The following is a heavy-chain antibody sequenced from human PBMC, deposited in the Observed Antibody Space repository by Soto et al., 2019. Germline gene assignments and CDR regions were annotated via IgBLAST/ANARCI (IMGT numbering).Heavy chain of an antibody. CDR1: GYTFTVYY. J-gene: IGHJ6*02. CDR2: TNPNSGGT. Sequence: GAPVKVSCESTGYTFTVYYMHWVRQAPGQGLEWMGRTNPNSGGTKYAQKFQGWVTMTRDTSISTAYMELSRLSSDDTAVYCCARATYSSHCMDGWGRGTTVTVSS. V-gene: IGHV1-2*04. D-gene: IGHD6-13*01. CDR3: ARATYSSHCMDG.